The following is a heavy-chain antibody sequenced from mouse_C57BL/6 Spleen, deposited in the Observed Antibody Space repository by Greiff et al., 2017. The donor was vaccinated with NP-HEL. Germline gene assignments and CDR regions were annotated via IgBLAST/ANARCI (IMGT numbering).Heavy chain of an antibody. J-gene: IGHJ1*03. Sequence: EVQGVESGGGLVKPGGSLKLSCAASGFTFSDYGMHWVRQAPEKGLEWVAYISSGSSNTYYPDTVKGRFTISRDNAKNTLYLQMSSLRSEDTAMYYCARGGGCTYWYFDVWGTGTTVTVAS. CDR3: ARGGGCTYWYFDV. V-gene: IGHV5-17*01. CDR2: ISSGSSNT. D-gene: IGHD1-1*02. CDR1: GFTFSDYG.